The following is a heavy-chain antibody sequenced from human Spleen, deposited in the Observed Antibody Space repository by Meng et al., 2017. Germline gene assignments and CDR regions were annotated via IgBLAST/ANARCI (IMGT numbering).Heavy chain of an antibody. D-gene: IGHD3-10*01. CDR1: GGSFSGYD. Sequence: VPLPQWSAGLLQPWEALALTCAVYGGSFSGYDWSWIRQPPGKGLDGIGEINHSRRTNYIPSLESRVTISVDTSKNQFSLELSSVTAAVTAVYYCARGHVLGVRGVITPGYAFDIWGQGTMVTVSS. CDR2: INHSRRT. CDR3: ARGHVLGVRGVITPGYAFDI. V-gene: IGHV4-34*01. J-gene: IGHJ3*02.